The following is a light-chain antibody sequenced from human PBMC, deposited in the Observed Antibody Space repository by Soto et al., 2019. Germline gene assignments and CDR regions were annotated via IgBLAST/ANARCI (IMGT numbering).Light chain of an antibody. J-gene: IGKJ1*01. CDR2: GAS. CDR3: QQYNNWPPWT. CDR1: QSVSSN. Sequence: EIVMTQSPATLSVSPGERATLSCRASQSVSSNLAWYQQKPGQAPRLLIYGASTRATDIPARFSGSGSGTEFTLTISSLQSEDFAVYFCQQYNNWPPWTFGQGSIVDI. V-gene: IGKV3-15*01.